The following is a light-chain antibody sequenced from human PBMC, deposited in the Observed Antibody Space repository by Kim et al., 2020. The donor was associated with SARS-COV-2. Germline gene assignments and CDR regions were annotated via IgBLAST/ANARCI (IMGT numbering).Light chain of an antibody. CDR3: QQYDNWPPWT. J-gene: IGKJ1*01. CDR2: GAS. V-gene: IGKV3-15*01. Sequence: EIVLTQSPATLSVSPGDRAALSCRASQSVSSNLAWYQHKPGQAPRLLIYGASTRATGIPARFSGSGSGTEFTLSISSLQSEDFAVYYRQQYDNWPPWTFRQGTKVDIK. CDR1: QSVSSN.